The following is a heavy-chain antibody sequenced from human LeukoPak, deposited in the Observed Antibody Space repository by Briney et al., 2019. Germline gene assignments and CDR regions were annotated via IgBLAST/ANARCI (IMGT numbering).Heavy chain of an antibody. D-gene: IGHD1-26*01. V-gene: IGHV3-21*01. CDR1: GFTFSSYS. J-gene: IGHJ4*02. CDR3: ASDVGAIDY. CDR2: IIISSSFI. Sequence: GGSLRLSCAASGFTFSSYSMNWVRQAPGKGLEWVSSIIISSSFIYYADSVKGRFTISRDNAKNSLYLQMNSLRAEATAVYYCASDVGAIDYWGQGTLVTVSS.